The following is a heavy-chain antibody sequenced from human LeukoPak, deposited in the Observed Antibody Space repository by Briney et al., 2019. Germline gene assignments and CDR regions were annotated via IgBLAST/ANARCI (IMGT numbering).Heavy chain of an antibody. Sequence: GESLKISCKGSGYSFTSYWIGWVRQMPGKGLEWMGIIYPGDSDTRYSPSFQGQVTISADKSISTAYLQWSSLKASDTAMYYCAGLDSPIAAAAPFDYWGQGTLVTVSS. V-gene: IGHV5-51*01. CDR1: GYSFTSYW. J-gene: IGHJ4*02. CDR2: IYPGDSDT. D-gene: IGHD6-13*01. CDR3: AGLDSPIAAAAPFDY.